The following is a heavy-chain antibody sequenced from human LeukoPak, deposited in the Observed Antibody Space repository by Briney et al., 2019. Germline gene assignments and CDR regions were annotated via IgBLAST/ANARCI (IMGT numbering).Heavy chain of an antibody. CDR1: GGSISSYY. Sequence: SETLSLTCXVSGGSISSYYWSWIRQPPGKGLEWIGYIYYSGSTNYNPSLKSRVTISVDTSKNQFSLKLSSVTAADTAVYYCAREDTAMLDYWGQGTLVTVSS. CDR2: IYYSGST. V-gene: IGHV4-59*01. CDR3: AREDTAMLDY. D-gene: IGHD5-18*01. J-gene: IGHJ4*02.